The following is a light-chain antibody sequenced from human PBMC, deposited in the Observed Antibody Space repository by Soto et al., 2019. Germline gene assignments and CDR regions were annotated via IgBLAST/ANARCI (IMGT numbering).Light chain of an antibody. CDR2: GAS. J-gene: IGKJ4*01. V-gene: IGKV3-20*01. CDR3: QQYGSSPLT. Sequence: EIVLTQSPGTLSVSPGERATLSCRASHSLRRSSLAWYQQRLGQAPRLLIYGASRRATGIPDRFSGSGSGTDFTLTISRLEPEDFAVYYCQQYGSSPLTFGGGTKVEIK. CDR1: HSLRRSS.